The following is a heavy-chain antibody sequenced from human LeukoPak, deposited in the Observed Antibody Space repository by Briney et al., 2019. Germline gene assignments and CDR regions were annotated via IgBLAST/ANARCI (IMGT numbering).Heavy chain of an antibody. CDR2: INPNGGGT. CDR1: GYTFTAYY. CDR3: ARDKSWVFDY. J-gene: IGHJ4*02. Sequence: SVNVSCKASGYTFTAYYMHWVRQAPGHGLGWMGWINPNGGGTNYAQRFQGRVTMTGDTSISTAYMELSRLRSDDTAVYYCARDKSWVFDYWGQGTLVTVSS. D-gene: IGHD6-13*01. V-gene: IGHV1-2*02.